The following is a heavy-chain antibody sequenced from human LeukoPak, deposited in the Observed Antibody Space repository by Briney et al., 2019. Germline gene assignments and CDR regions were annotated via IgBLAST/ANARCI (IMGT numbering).Heavy chain of an antibody. D-gene: IGHD3-3*01. CDR3: ARGVITIFGVVIWPTHFDY. CDR2: ISPYNGNA. J-gene: IGHJ4*02. Sequence: ASVKVSCKASGYTFTSYGISWVRQAPGQGLEWMGWISPYNGNANYAQKLQGRVTMTTDTSTSTAYMELRSLRSDDTAVYYCARGVITIFGVVIWPTHFDYWGQGTLVTVSS. V-gene: IGHV1-18*01. CDR1: GYTFTSYG.